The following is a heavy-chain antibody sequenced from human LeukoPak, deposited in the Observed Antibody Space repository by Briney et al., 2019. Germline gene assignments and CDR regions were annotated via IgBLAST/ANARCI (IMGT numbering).Heavy chain of an antibody. CDR3: ARGVVVAATLGPYNWFDP. J-gene: IGHJ5*02. CDR1: GDSVSINSAA. Sequence: SQTLSLTCAISGDSVSINSAAWNWIRQSPSRGLEWLGRTYYRSKWYNDYAVSVKSRITINPDTSKNQFSLQLNSVTPEDTAVYYCARGVVVAATLGPYNWFDPWGQGTLVTVSS. V-gene: IGHV6-1*01. CDR2: TYYRSKWYN. D-gene: IGHD2-15*01.